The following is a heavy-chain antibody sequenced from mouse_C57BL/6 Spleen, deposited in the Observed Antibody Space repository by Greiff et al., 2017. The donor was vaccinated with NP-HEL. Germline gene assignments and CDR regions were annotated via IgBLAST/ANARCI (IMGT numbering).Heavy chain of an antibody. J-gene: IGHJ2*01. V-gene: IGHV1-84*01. CDR1: GYTFTDYY. CDR2: IYPGSGNT. D-gene: IGHD2-3*01. CDR3: ARERAYDGYPHYFDY. Sequence: QVHVKQSGPELVKPGASVKISCKASGYTFTDYYINWVKQRPGQGLEWIGWIYPGSGNTKYNEKFKGKATLTVDTSSSTAYMQLSSLTSEDSAVYFCARERAYDGYPHYFDYWGQGTTLTVSS.